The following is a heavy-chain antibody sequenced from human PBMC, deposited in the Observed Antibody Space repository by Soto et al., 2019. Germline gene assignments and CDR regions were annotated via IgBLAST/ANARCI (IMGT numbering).Heavy chain of an antibody. J-gene: IGHJ4*02. Sequence: PGGSLRLSCAASGFTFSSYGMHWVRQAPGKGLEWVAVISYDGSNKYYADSVKGRFTISRDNSKNTLYLQMNSLRAEDTAVYYCAKEEGSAFDYWGQGTLVTVSS. CDR3: AKEEGSAFDY. V-gene: IGHV3-30*18. CDR1: GFTFSSYG. CDR2: ISYDGSNK. D-gene: IGHD6-19*01.